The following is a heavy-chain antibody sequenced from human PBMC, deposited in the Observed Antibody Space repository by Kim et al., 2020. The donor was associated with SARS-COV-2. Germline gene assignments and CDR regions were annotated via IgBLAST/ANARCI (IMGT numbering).Heavy chain of an antibody. D-gene: IGHD1-7*01. Sequence: ADSVKGRFTISRDNAKNSLYLQMNSLRAEDTALYYCAKGQTGTTPTGVDYWGQGTLVTVSS. V-gene: IGHV3-9*01. J-gene: IGHJ4*02. CDR3: AKGQTGTTPTGVDY.